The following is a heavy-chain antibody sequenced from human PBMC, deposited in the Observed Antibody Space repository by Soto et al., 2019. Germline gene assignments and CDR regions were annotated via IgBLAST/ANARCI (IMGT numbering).Heavy chain of an antibody. CDR3: AKDSCGGDCYGLDY. D-gene: IGHD2-21*02. CDR2: ISYDGSNK. Sequence: PGKGLEWVAVISYDGSNKYYADSVKGRFTISRDNSKNTLYLQMNSLRAEDTAVYYCAKDSCGGDCYGLDYWGQGTLVTV. V-gene: IGHV3-30*18. J-gene: IGHJ4*02.